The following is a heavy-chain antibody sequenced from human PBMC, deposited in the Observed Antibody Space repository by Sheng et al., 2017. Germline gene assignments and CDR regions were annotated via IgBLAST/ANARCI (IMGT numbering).Heavy chain of an antibody. CDR3: ASFMVRGDPGY. CDR1: GGSISSSSYY. V-gene: IGHV4-39*07. D-gene: IGHD3-10*01. J-gene: IGHJ4*02. CDR2: IYYSGST. Sequence: QLQLQESGPGLVKPSETLSLTCTVSGGSISSSSYYWGWIRQPPGKGLEWIGSIYYSGSTYYNPSLKSRVTISVDTSKNQFSLKLSSVTAADTAVYYCASFMVRGDPGYWGQGTLVTVSS.